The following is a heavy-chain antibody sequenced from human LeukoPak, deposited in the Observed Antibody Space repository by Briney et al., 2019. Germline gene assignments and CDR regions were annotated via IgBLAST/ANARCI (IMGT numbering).Heavy chain of an antibody. CDR3: GKSSYPSYYYMDV. CDR2: INRSGGST. Sequence: SEGSLRLSCAASGFTFSSYAMSWVRQAPGKGLEWVSSINRSGGSTLYADSVKGRFTVSRDNSRNTLYLQMNSLRTEDTAVYYCGKSSYPSYYYMDVWGKGTTVTISS. CDR1: GFTFSSYA. J-gene: IGHJ6*03. V-gene: IGHV3-23*01.